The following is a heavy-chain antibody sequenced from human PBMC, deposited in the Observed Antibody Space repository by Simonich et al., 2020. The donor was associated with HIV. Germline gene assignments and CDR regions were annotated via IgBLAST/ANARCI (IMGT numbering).Heavy chain of an antibody. CDR1: GGSFSGYY. D-gene: IGHD3-10*01. CDR2: INHSGST. J-gene: IGHJ4*02. Sequence: QVQLQQWGAGLLKPSETLSLTCAVYGGSFSGYYWSWIRQPPGKGLEWIGEINHSGSTNYNPSLKSRVTISVDTSKNQFSLNLSSVTAADTAVYYCARRGGFHFDYWGQGTLVTVSS. V-gene: IGHV4-34*01. CDR3: ARRGGFHFDY.